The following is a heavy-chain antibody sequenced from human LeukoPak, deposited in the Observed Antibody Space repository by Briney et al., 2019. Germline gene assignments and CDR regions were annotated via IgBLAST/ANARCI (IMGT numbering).Heavy chain of an antibody. D-gene: IGHD3-3*01. CDR3: AKVFFEDFWSGSELFYFDY. CDR1: GFTFSSYA. J-gene: IGHJ4*02. CDR2: ISGSGGST. V-gene: IGHV3-23*01. Sequence: GGSLRLSCAASGFTFSSYAMSWVRQAPGKGLEWVSAISGSGGSTYYADSVKGRFTISRDNSKNTLYLQMNSLRAEDTAVYYCAKVFFEDFWSGSELFYFDYWGQGTLVTVSS.